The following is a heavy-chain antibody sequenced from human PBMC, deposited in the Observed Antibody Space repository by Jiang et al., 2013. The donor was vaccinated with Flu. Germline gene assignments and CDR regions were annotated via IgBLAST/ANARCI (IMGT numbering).Heavy chain of an antibody. D-gene: IGHD1-26*01. CDR1: GFVFANSW. V-gene: IGHV5-51*01. Sequence: SLKISCKASGFVFANSWIGWVRQMPGKGLEWMGIIYPDDSDSRYSPSFQGQVTISADKSINTAYLQWSSLKASDTAIYYCARLGGLLLQSPFDYWGQGTQVTVSS. J-gene: IGHJ4*02. CDR2: IYPDDSDS. CDR3: ARLGGLLLQSPFDY.